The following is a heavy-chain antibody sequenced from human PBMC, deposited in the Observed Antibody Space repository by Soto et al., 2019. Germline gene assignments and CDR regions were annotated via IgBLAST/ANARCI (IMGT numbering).Heavy chain of an antibody. V-gene: IGHV2-5*02. CDR2: TYWDDDK. Sequence: QITLKESGPPLVKPTQTLTLPCTCSGFSVTTSGVGVGWIRQPPGKALEWLALTYWDDDKRYSPSLKSRLTITKDTSKNQVVLTMTNMDPVDTATYYCARRIAAAAFDYWGQGTLVTVSS. J-gene: IGHJ4*02. CDR1: GFSVTTSGVG. D-gene: IGHD6-13*01. CDR3: ARRIAAAAFDY.